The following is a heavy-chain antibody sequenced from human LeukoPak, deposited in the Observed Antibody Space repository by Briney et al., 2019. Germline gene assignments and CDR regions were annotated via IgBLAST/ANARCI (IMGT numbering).Heavy chain of an antibody. Sequence: ASVKVSCKASGYTFTGYYMHWVREAPGQGLEWMGRINPNSGGTNYAQKFQGRVTITRDTSNSTAYMELSRLRSDDKAVYHCASSGHYYDSSGPYYFDYGCKGSPVTVSS. CDR1: GYTFTGYY. CDR3: ASSGHYYDSSGPYYFDY. D-gene: IGHD3-22*01. J-gene: IGHJ4*02. V-gene: IGHV1-2*06. CDR2: INPNSGGT.